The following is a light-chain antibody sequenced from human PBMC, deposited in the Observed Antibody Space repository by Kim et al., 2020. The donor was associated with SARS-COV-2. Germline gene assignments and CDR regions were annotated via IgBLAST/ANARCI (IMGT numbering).Light chain of an antibody. CDR1: HNHTIF. CDR2: EAS. J-gene: IGKJ4*02. V-gene: IGKV3-11*01. CDR3: QQHSNMPPFT. Sequence: SPTRRASRTVTSSHNHTIFVNWDQQRRGQAPRLLIYEASTSAAGIPARFSGSGSGTEFTLTISSRKPEDLAIYYCQQHSNMPPFTFGGGTKVDIK.